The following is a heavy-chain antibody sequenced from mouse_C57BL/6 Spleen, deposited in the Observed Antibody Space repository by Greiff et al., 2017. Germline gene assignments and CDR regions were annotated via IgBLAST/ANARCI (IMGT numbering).Heavy chain of an antibody. CDR2: IDPSDSYT. J-gene: IGHJ3*01. V-gene: IGHV1-69*01. D-gene: IGHD2-3*01. CDR1: GYTFTSYW. CDR3: ASGDIYDGYSWFAY. Sequence: QVQLQQPGAELVMPGASVKLSCKASGYTFTSYWMHWVQQRPGQGLEWIGEIDPSDSYTNSNQQFQGNSTLTVDKSCSTGDMELSRLTSEDAAGDYCASGDIYDGYSWFAYWGQGTLVTVSA.